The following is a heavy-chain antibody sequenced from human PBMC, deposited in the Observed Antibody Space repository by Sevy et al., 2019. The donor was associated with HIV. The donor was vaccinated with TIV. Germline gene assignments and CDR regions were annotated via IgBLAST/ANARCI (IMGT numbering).Heavy chain of an antibody. CDR2: IWYDGSKK. Sequence: GGSLRLSCTTSGFSFSTYGMHWVRQAPGKGLEWVAGIWYDGSKKQYADSMKGRFTISRDNSKYTMYLQMNSLRVEDTALFYCARERDENSSGWSVPFDKWGQGTLVTVSS. J-gene: IGHJ4*02. V-gene: IGHV3-33*01. CDR1: GFSFSTYG. CDR3: ARERDENSSGWSVPFDK. D-gene: IGHD6-19*01.